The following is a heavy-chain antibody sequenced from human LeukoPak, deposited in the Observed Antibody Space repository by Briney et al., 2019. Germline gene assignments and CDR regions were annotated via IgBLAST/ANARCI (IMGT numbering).Heavy chain of an antibody. D-gene: IGHD3-16*01. CDR1: GFTFSSYG. CDR2: ISYDGSNK. J-gene: IGHJ2*01. V-gene: IGHV3-30*18. CDR3: AKNLAYFDL. Sequence: PGRSLRLSCAASGFTFSSYGMHWVRQAPGKGLEWVAVISYDGSNKYYADSVKGRFTISRDNSKNTLYLQMNSLRAEDTAVYYCAKNLAYFDLWGRGTLVTVSS.